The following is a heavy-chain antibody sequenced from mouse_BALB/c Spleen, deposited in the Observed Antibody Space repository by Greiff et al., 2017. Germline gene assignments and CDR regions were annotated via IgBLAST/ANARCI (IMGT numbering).Heavy chain of an antibody. J-gene: IGHJ2*01. D-gene: IGHD1-1*01. CDR2: IDPANGNT. V-gene: IGHV14-3*02. CDR1: GFNIKDTY. Sequence: VHVKQSGAELVKPGASVKLSCTASGFNIKDTYMHWVKQRPEQGLEWIGRIDPANGNTKYDPKFQGKATITADTSSNTAYLQLSSLTSEDTAVYYCAKGGSSYSDYWGQGTTLTVSS. CDR3: AKGGSSYSDY.